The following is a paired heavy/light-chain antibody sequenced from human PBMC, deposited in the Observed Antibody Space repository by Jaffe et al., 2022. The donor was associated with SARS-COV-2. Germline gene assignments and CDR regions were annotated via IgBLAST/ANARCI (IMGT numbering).Heavy chain of an antibody. CDR2: ISWNSDNI. V-gene: IGHV3-9*01. Sequence: EVQLVESGGGLVQPGRSLRLSCAASGFTFEEYGMHWVRQLPGKGLEWVSSISWNSDNIAYTDSVKGRFTISRDNAKSSLYLLMNSLRPDDTGFYYCTKEFGIFGVVAASDLWGPGTLVTVSS. CDR1: GFTFEEYG. J-gene: IGHJ3*01. CDR3: TKEFGIFGVVAASDL. D-gene: IGHD3-3*02.
Light chain of an antibody. CDR1: QSVSTNY. J-gene: IGKJ3*01. CDR2: GAS. CDR3: QQYGNSPGFT. Sequence: EIVLTQSPGTLSLSPGERATLSCRASQSVSTNYLAWYQQKPGQAPRLLIYGASIRVTGIPDRFSGSGSGTDFTLTISRLEPEDFAIYFCQQYGNSPGFTFGPGTKVDIK. V-gene: IGKV3-20*01.